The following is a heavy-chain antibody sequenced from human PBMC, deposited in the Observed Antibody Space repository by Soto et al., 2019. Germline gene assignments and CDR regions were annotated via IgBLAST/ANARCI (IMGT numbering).Heavy chain of an antibody. CDR2: ISGSGFKK. CDR1: GFIFENFG. V-gene: IGHV3-23*01. J-gene: IGHJ5*02. CDR3: AKNQGVELVPLATVDWFDP. D-gene: IGHD1-26*01. Sequence: GGSLRLSCAASGFIFENFGMSWVRQAPGKGLEWISSISGSGFKKYYADSVKGRFTISRDNSKSTVYLELNNLSAEDTAVYHCAKNQGVELVPLATVDWFDPWGQGSVVT.